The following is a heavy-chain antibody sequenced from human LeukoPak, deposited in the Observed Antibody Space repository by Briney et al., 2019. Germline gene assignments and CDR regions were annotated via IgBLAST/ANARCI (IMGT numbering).Heavy chain of an antibody. D-gene: IGHD7-27*01. J-gene: IGHJ4*03. CDR3: ARDFFSQPTGGYGL. CDR2: IYSGGST. Sequence: PGGSLRLSCAASGFTVSSNHMSWVRQAPGKGLEWVSVIYSGGSTYSADSVKGRFIISRDNSKNTLYLQMNSLRAEDTAVYYCARDFFSQPTGGYGLGGQGTLVTVSS. V-gene: IGHV3-66*01. CDR1: GFTVSSNH.